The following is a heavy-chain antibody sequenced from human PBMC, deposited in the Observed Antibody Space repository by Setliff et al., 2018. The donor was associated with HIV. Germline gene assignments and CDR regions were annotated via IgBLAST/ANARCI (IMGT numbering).Heavy chain of an antibody. J-gene: IGHJ4*02. CDR1: GGSISGDF. V-gene: IGHV4-4*07. D-gene: IGHD2-21*02. Sequence: SETLSLTCTVSGGSISGDFWTWIRQPAGEGLEWIGRTHASGTTQCEPSLKNRCSMSIDMSKNQFSLKLSSVTAADTAVYYCARQTATGTSATFDSWGQGSLVTVSS. CDR3: ARQTATGTSATFDS. CDR2: THASGTT.